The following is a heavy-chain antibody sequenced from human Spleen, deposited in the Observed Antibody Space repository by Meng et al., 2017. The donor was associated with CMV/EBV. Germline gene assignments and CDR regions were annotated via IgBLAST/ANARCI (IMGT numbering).Heavy chain of an antibody. CDR3: AADRKYQLLGNYNWFDP. CDR2: MVVGSGNT. J-gene: IGHJ5*02. Sequence: SVKVSCKASGFTFISSAVQWVRQARGERLEWIGWMVVGSGNTNYAQKFQERVTITRDMSTSTAYMELSSLRSEDTAVYYCAADRKYQLLGNYNWFDPWGQGTLVTVSS. D-gene: IGHD2-2*01. V-gene: IGHV1-58*01. CDR1: GFTFISSA.